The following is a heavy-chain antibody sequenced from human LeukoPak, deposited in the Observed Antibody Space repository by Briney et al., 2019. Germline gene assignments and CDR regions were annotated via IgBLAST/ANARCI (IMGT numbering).Heavy chain of an antibody. CDR1: GFTLRSYS. CDR2: ISGSGGST. CDR3: AKGYSDYHAFDI. D-gene: IGHD5-12*01. V-gene: IGHV3-23*01. J-gene: IGHJ3*02. Sequence: GGSLRLSCAASGFTLRSYSMSWVRQAPGKGLEWVSAISGSGGSTYYADSVKGRFTISRDNSKNTLYLQMNSLRAEDTAVYYCAKGYSDYHAFDIWGQGTMVTVSS.